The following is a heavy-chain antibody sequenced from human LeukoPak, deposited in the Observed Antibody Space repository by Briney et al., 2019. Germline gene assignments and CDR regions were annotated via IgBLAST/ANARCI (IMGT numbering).Heavy chain of an antibody. Sequence: ASVKVSCKASGYTFTGYYMHWVRQAPGHGLVWMGWINPNSGGTNYAQKFQGRVTMTRDTSISTAYMELSRLRSDDTAVYYCARRSRRGIAVAGTGDYWGQGTLVTVSS. D-gene: IGHD6-19*01. CDR3: ARRSRRGIAVAGTGDY. V-gene: IGHV1-2*02. J-gene: IGHJ4*02. CDR1: GYTFTGYY. CDR2: INPNSGGT.